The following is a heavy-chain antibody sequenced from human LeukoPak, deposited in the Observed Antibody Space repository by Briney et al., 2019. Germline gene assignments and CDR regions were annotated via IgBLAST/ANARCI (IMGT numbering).Heavy chain of an antibody. J-gene: IGHJ5*02. CDR2: ISGSGGST. V-gene: IGHV3-23*01. D-gene: IGHD5-18*01. CDR3: AKHLRYSYGYSWFDP. Sequence: GGSLRLSCAASGFTFSSYAMSWVRQAPGKGLEWVSAISGSGGSTYYADSVKGRFTISRDNSKNTLYLQMNSLRAEDTAVYYCAKHLRYSYGYSWFDPWGQGTLVTASS. CDR1: GFTFSSYA.